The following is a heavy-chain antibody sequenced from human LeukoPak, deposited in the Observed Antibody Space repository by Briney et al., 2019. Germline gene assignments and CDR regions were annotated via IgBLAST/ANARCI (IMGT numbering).Heavy chain of an antibody. J-gene: IGHJ5*02. CDR3: AREEFCTTTSCYHNWFDP. Sequence: ASVKVSCKTSGYTFTSYGISWVRQAPGQGLEWMGWIGVYSGKTKYAQNFQGRVTMTTEESTSTAYMELRNLRSDDTAVYSCAREEFCTTTSCYHNWFDPWGQGTLVTVSS. CDR2: IGVYSGKT. V-gene: IGHV1-18*01. CDR1: GYTFTSYG. D-gene: IGHD2-2*01.